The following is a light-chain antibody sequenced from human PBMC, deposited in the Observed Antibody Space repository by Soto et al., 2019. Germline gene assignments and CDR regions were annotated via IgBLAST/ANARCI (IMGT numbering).Light chain of an antibody. CDR3: MQALQTRT. J-gene: IGKJ1*01. V-gene: IGKV2-28*01. Sequence: IVITHSPLSLPVTPGEPASISCRSSQSLLHSNGYNYLDWYLQKPGQSPQLLIYLGSYRASGVPDRFSGSGSGTDFTLKISRVEAEDVGVYYCMQALQTRTFGQGTKVDIK. CDR1: QSLLHSNGYNY. CDR2: LGS.